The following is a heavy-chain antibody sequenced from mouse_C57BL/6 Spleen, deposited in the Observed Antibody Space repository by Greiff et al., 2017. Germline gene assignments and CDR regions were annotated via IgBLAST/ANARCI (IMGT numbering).Heavy chain of an antibody. CDR2: ILPGSGST. CDR1: GYTFTGYW. V-gene: IGHV1-9*01. J-gene: IGHJ2*01. CDR3: AHLITARVAGGYYFDY. Sequence: VQLQQSGAELMKPGASVKLSCKATGYTFTGYWIEWVKQRPGHGLEWIGEILPGSGSTNYNEKFKGKATFTADTSSNTAYMQLSSLTTKDSAIDYCAHLITARVAGGYYFDYWGQGTTLTVSS. D-gene: IGHD1-1*01.